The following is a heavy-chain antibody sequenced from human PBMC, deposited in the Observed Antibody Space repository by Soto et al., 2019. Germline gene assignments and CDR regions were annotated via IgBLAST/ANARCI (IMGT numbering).Heavy chain of an antibody. CDR1: GGSISSYY. Sequence: PSETLSLTCTVSGGSISSYYWSWIRQPPGKGLEWIGYIYYSGSTNYNPSLKSRVTISVDTSKNQLSRKLSSVTAADTAVYYCARRYGYYFDYWGQGTLVTVS. D-gene: IGHD6-13*01. CDR3: ARRYGYYFDY. J-gene: IGHJ4*02. V-gene: IGHV4-59*08. CDR2: IYYSGST.